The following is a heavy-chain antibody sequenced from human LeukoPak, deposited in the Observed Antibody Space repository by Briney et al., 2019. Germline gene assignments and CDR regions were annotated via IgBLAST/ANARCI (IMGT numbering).Heavy chain of an antibody. CDR3: TTEPPQGEILWFGELNYYMDV. CDR2: IRSKANSYAT. Sequence: GGSLRLSCAASGFTFSGSAMHWVRQASGKGLEWVGRIRSKANSYATAYAASVKGRFTISRDDSKNTLYLQMNSLKTEDTAVYYCTTEPPQGEILWFGELNYYMDVWGKGTTVTISS. D-gene: IGHD3-10*01. V-gene: IGHV3-73*01. CDR1: GFTFSGSA. J-gene: IGHJ6*03.